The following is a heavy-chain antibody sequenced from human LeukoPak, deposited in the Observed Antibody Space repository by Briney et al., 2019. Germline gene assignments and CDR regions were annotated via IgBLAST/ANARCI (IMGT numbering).Heavy chain of an antibody. CDR3: ARDRYFDWLLLHYYYYMDV. CDR1: GYTFTNYA. Sequence: ASVKVSCKASGYTFTNYAIHWVRQAPGQRLEWMGWINPNSGGTNYAQKFQGRVTMTRDTSISTAYMELSRLRSDDTAVYYCARDRYFDWLLLHYYYYMDVWGKGTTVTVSS. J-gene: IGHJ6*03. CDR2: INPNSGGT. D-gene: IGHD3-9*01. V-gene: IGHV1-2*02.